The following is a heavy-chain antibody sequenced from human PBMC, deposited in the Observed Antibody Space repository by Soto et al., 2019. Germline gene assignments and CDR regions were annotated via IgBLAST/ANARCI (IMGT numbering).Heavy chain of an antibody. J-gene: IGHJ3*02. V-gene: IGHV3-13*01. CDR1: GFTFSSYD. Sequence: PEGSLRLSCAAAGFTFSSYDMHWVRQATGKGLEWVSAIGTAGDTYYPGSVKGRFTISRENAKNSLYLQMNSLRAGDTAVYYCAAAGHSDAFDIWGQGTMVTVSS. D-gene: IGHD6-13*01. CDR2: IGTAGDT. CDR3: AAAGHSDAFDI.